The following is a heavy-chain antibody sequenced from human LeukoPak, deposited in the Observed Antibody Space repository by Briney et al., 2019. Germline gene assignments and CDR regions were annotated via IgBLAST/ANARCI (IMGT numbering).Heavy chain of an antibody. V-gene: IGHV3-21*04. D-gene: IGHD6-13*01. CDR2: ISSSSSYI. CDR3: ASGQQLVEIDY. CDR1: GFTFSSYS. Sequence: GGSLRLSCAAPGFTFSSYSMNWVRQAPGKGLEWVSSISSSSSYIYYADSVKGRFTISRDNAKNSLYLQMNSLRAEDTAVYYCASGQQLVEIDYWGQGTLVTVSS. J-gene: IGHJ4*02.